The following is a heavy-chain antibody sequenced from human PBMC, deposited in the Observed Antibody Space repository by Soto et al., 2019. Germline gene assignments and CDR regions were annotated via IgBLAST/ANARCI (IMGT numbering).Heavy chain of an antibody. CDR3: ARGNSPVNVY. J-gene: IGHJ4*02. CDR1: GFTFSSYE. CDR2: ITSSGTTI. V-gene: IGHV3-48*03. D-gene: IGHD3-16*02. Sequence: DVHLVESGGGLAQPGGSLRLSCAASGFTFSSYEMNWVRQAPGKGLEWISHITSSGTTIYYADSVKCRFTISRDNAKNSLYLQMNSLRAEDTAVYYCARGNSPVNVYWGQGTLVTVSS.